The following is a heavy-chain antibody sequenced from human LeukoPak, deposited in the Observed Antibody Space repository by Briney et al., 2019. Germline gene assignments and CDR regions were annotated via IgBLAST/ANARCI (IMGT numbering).Heavy chain of an antibody. CDR2: INPNSGGT. D-gene: IGHD2-2*01. CDR1: GYTFTGYY. CDR3: ARNYCSSTSCYDLFTDY. Sequence: GASVKVSCKASGYTFTGYYMHWVRQAPGQGLEWMGWINPNSGGTNYAQKFQGRVTMTRDASISTAYMELSRLRSDDTAVYYCARNYCSSTSCYDLFTDYWGQGTLVTVSS. V-gene: IGHV1-2*02. J-gene: IGHJ4*02.